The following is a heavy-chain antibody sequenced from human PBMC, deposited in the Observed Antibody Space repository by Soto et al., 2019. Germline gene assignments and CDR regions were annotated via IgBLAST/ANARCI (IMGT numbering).Heavy chain of an antibody. V-gene: IGHV3-21*01. CDR1: GFTFSAYS. Sequence: VQLVESGGGLVKPGGSLRLSCAASGFTFSAYSMNWVRQAPGKGLEWVSSISSSSDYIDYADSVKGRFTISRDNAKNSLYLQMNSLRAEDTAVYYCARDYGDYHSDYWGQGTLVTVSS. J-gene: IGHJ4*02. D-gene: IGHD4-17*01. CDR2: ISSSSDYI. CDR3: ARDYGDYHSDY.